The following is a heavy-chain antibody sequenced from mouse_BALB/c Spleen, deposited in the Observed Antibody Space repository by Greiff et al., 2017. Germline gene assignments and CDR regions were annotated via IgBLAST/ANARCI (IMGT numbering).Heavy chain of an antibody. D-gene: IGHD1-2*01. CDR1: GFTFSNYW. Sequence: EVQLQESGGGLVQPGGSMKLSCVASGFTFSNYWMNWVRQSPEKGLEWVAEIRLKSNNYATHYAESVKGRFTISRDDSKSSVYLQMNNLRAEDTGIYYCLTTAPFDYWGQGTTLTVSS. CDR2: IRLKSNNYAT. V-gene: IGHV6-6*02. J-gene: IGHJ2*01. CDR3: LTTAPFDY.